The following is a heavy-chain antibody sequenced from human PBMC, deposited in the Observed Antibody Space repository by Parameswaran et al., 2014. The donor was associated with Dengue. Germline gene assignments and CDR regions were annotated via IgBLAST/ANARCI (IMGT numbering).Heavy chain of an antibody. CDR3: ARYTAMVPSAFDI. V-gene: IGHV4-59*13. CDR2: IYYSGST. D-gene: IGHD5-18*01. Sequence: RWIRQPQEGLEWIGYIYYSGSTNYNPSLKSRVTISVDTSKNQFSLKLSSVTAADTAVYYCARYTAMVPSAFDIWGQGTMVTVSS. J-gene: IGHJ3*02.